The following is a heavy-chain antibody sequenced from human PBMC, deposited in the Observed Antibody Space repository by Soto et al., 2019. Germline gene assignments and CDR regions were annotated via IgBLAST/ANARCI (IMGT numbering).Heavy chain of an antibody. D-gene: IGHD3-22*01. CDR2: IYSSGYT. CDR1: GGSISSYY. J-gene: IGHJ4*02. Sequence: SETLSLTCTVSGGSISSYYWNWIRQPPGKGLEWIGYIYSSGYTNYNPSLKTRVTMSVDTSKNQFSLKLSSASAADSAIYYCARGSSNDRSFGFDYWGQGTLVTVSS. V-gene: IGHV4-59*01. CDR3: ARGSSNDRSFGFDY.